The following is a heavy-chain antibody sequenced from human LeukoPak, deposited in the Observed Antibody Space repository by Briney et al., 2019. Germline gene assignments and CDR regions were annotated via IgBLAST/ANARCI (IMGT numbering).Heavy chain of an antibody. D-gene: IGHD1-1*01. CDR3: ARSQKTTRLGSHYYYMDV. CDR1: GGSFSGYY. V-gene: IGHV4-34*01. J-gene: IGHJ6*03. CDR2: INHSGST. Sequence: SETLSLTCAVYGGSFSGYYWSWIRQPPGKGLEWIGEINHSGSTNYNPSLKSRVTMSVDTSKNQFSLKLSSVTAADTAVYYCARSQKTTRLGSHYYYMDVWGKGTTVTVSS.